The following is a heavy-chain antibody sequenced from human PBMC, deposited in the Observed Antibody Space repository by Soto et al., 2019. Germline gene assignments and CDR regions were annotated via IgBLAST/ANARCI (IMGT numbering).Heavy chain of an antibody. CDR2: TYHSGTT. J-gene: IGHJ5*02. Sequence: TLSPTCTVSVGSLSSGGYSWSWIRQPPGKGLEWIGYTYHSGTTYYNPSLKSRVTISVDRSKNHFSLKLSSVTAADTAVYYCARIPSPWGRGTLVTVSS. CDR1: VGSLSSGGYS. D-gene: IGHD2-21*01. CDR3: ARIPSP. V-gene: IGHV4-30-2*01.